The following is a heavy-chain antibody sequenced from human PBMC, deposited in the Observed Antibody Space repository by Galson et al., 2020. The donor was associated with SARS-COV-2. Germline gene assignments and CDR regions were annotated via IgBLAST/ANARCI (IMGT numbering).Heavy chain of an antibody. CDR2: IIPILGIT. Sequence: SVKVSCKASGGTFNSYAINWVRQAPGQGLEWMGGIIPILGITNYAQKFQGRVTITADKSTSTAYMELSSLGSEDTAVYYCARGGWTVGATRFHYYYYMDVWGKGATVTVSS. V-gene: IGHV1-69*10. J-gene: IGHJ6*03. D-gene: IGHD1-26*01. CDR3: ARGGWTVGATRFHYYYYMDV. CDR1: GGTFNSYA.